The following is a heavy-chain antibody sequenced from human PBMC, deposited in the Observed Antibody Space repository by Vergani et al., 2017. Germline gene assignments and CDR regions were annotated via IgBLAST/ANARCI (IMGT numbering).Heavy chain of an antibody. J-gene: IGHJ4*02. V-gene: IGHV3-23*01. CDR1: GFTFSSYA. CDR2: LDGSGSNT. D-gene: IGHD1-26*01. CDR3: AKDWARSGSXFDY. Sequence: EVQLLESGGGLVQPGGSLRLSCEVSGFTFSSYAMSWVRQAPGKGLEWVSGLDGSGSNTYYADSVRGRFTISRDNSKNTLYLLMNSLRVEDTAIYYCAKDWARSGSXFDYWGQGTLVTVSS.